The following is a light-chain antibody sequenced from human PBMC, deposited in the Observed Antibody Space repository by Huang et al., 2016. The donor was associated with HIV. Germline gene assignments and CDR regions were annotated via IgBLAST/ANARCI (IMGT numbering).Light chain of an antibody. CDR2: DAS. Sequence: IVLTQSPATLSLSPGESATLSCRASQSVSGYLAWYQQKPGQAPRLLIYDASTRATGVPVRFSGSGSGTDFTLTISSLEPEDFAVYDCQQRSNWPPVYTFGRGTKLDI. CDR3: QQRSNWPPVYT. J-gene: IGKJ2*01. V-gene: IGKV3-11*01. CDR1: QSVSGY.